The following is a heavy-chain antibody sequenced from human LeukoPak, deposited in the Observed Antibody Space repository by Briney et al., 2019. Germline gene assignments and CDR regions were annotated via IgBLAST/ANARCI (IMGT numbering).Heavy chain of an antibody. V-gene: IGHV3-30*02. D-gene: IGHD2-15*01. J-gene: IGHJ4*02. CDR1: GFTFSSYG. CDR3: AKDTYAYCSGGSCYPNY. Sequence: GGSLRLSCAASGFTFSSYGMHWVRQAPGKGLEWVAFIRYDGSNKHYADSVKGRSTISRDNSKNTLYLQMNSLRAEDTAVYYCAKDTYAYCSGGSCYPNYWGQGTLVTVSS. CDR2: IRYDGSNK.